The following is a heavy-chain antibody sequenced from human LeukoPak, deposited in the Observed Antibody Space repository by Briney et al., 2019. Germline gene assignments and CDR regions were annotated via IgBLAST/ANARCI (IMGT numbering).Heavy chain of an antibody. V-gene: IGHV3-48*04. CDR3: AKGLAVAGTTPFDY. CDR2: ISSSSTTI. D-gene: IGHD6-19*01. CDR1: GFTFSSYS. J-gene: IGHJ4*02. Sequence: PGGSLRLSCAASGFTFSSYSMNWVRQAPGKGLEWVSYISSSSTTIYYADSVKGRFTISRDNAKNSLYLQMNSLRAEDTAVYYCAKGLAVAGTTPFDYWGQGTLVTVSS.